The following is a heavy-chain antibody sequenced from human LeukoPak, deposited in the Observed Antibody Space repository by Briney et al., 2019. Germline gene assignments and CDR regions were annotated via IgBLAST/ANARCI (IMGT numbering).Heavy chain of an antibody. CDR3: AKDSGSYLGPYAFDI. Sequence: GGSLRLSCAASGFTFSSYAMSWVRQTPGKGLEWVSAISGSGGSTYYADSVKGRFTISRDNSKNTLYLQMNGLRAEDTAVYYCAKDSGSYLGPYAFDIWGQGTMVTVSS. D-gene: IGHD1-26*01. CDR2: ISGSGGST. CDR1: GFTFSSYA. J-gene: IGHJ3*02. V-gene: IGHV3-23*01.